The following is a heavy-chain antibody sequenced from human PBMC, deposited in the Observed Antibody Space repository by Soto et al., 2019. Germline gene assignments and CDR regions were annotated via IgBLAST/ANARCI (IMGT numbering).Heavy chain of an antibody. CDR1: GCTVTSYY. J-gene: IGHJ4*02. Sequence: ASVKASFKASGCTVTSYYMHWVRQAPGQGLEWMGIINPSGGSTSYAQKFQGRVTMTRDTSTSTVYMELSSLRSEDTAVYYCARGDASAGFFDYWGQGTLVTVSS. D-gene: IGHD6-13*01. CDR3: ARGDASAGFFDY. CDR2: INPSGGST. V-gene: IGHV1-46*03.